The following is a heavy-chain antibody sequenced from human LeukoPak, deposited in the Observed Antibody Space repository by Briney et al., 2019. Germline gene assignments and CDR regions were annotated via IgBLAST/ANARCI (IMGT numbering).Heavy chain of an antibody. V-gene: IGHV3-21*01. CDR2: ISSSSSYI. CDR3: AAGVAVAGTFY. Sequence: GGSLRLSCAASGFAFSSYSMNWVRQAPGKGLEWVSSISSSSSYIYYAGSVKGRFTISRDNAKNSLYLQMNSLRAEDTAVYYCAAGVAVAGTFYWGQGTLVTVSS. CDR1: GFAFSSYS. D-gene: IGHD6-19*01. J-gene: IGHJ4*02.